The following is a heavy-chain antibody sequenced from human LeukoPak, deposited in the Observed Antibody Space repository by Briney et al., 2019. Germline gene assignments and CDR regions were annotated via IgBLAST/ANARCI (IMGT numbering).Heavy chain of an antibody. D-gene: IGHD2-2*01. CDR3: ANPSGYCSSTSCYGGALDY. V-gene: IGHV3-74*01. J-gene: IGHJ4*02. Sequence: GGSLRLSCAASGFTFSSYWMHWVRQAPGKGLVWVSRINSDGSSTSYADSVKGRFTISRDNAKNTLYLQMNSLRAEDTAVYYCANPSGYCSSTSCYGGALDYWGQGTLVTVSS. CDR1: GFTFSSYW. CDR2: INSDGSST.